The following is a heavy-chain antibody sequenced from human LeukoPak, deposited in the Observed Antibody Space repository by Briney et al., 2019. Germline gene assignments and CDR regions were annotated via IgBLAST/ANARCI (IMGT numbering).Heavy chain of an antibody. CDR2: ITGSGASM. CDR3: ARRSGIDKGNFDY. V-gene: IGHV3-23*01. CDR1: GFTFSNYA. Sequence: GGSLRLSCTASGFTFSNYAMSWVRQAPGKGLEWVAAITGSGASMDYADSVKGRFTISRDTPKSTVYLQMNILRDEDTAIYFCARRSGIDKGNFDYWGQGTLVTVSS. J-gene: IGHJ4*02. D-gene: IGHD3-10*01.